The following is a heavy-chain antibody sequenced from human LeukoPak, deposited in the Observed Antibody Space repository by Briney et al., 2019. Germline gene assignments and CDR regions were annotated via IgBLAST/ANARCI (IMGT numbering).Heavy chain of an antibody. CDR2: MYYSGSG. CDR1: GDSIGSSSYY. V-gene: IGHV4-39*01. Sequence: PSETLSLTCTISGDSIGSSSYYWGWIRQAPGKGLEWIGSMYYSGSGSYSPSLKSRVTISLDTSNNRFSLKLNSVTAADTAVYYCVTLTYYYSYLAVWGKGTTVTVSS. CDR3: VTLTYYYSYLAV. J-gene: IGHJ6*03.